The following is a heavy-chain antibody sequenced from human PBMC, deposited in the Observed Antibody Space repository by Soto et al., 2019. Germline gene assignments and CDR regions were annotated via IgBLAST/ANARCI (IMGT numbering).Heavy chain of an antibody. CDR1: GDSVSVSSVS. D-gene: IGHD5-12*01. Sequence: PSQTLSLTCAISGDSVSVSSVSWNWIRQSPSRGLEWLGRTYYRSKWYNGYAVSVKSRITINPDTSKNQFSLQLNSVTPEDTAVYYCARSGGGYDSNYWGQGTLVTVSS. J-gene: IGHJ4*02. CDR3: ARSGGGYDSNY. V-gene: IGHV6-1*01. CDR2: TYYRSKWYN.